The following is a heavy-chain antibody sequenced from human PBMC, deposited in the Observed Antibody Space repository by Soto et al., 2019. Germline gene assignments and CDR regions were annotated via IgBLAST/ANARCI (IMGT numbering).Heavy chain of an antibody. CDR2: IYYSGST. D-gene: IGHD2-15*01. Sequence: SETLSLTCTVSGGSISSYYWSWIRQPPGKGLEWIGYIYYSGSTNYNPSLKSRVTISVDTSKNQFSLKLSSVTAADTAVYYCAREGYCSGGSCYPYMDVWGKGTTVTVSS. CDR1: GGSISSYY. V-gene: IGHV4-59*01. J-gene: IGHJ6*03. CDR3: AREGYCSGGSCYPYMDV.